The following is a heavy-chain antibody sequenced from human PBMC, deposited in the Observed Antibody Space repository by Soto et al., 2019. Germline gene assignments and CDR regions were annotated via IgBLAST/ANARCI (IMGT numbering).Heavy chain of an antibody. V-gene: IGHV4-59*01. CDR1: GGSINSFY. CDR2: VYFTGTT. CDR3: ARHMAAGGTGNFDS. Sequence: PSETLSLTCTVSGGSINSFYWSWIRQPPGKGLEWLGYVYFTGTTRYSPTHASRITISLDSSKTQFSLTLTSVTAADTAVYFCARHMAAGGTGNFDSWGHGSLVTVSS. J-gene: IGHJ4*01. D-gene: IGHD6-13*01.